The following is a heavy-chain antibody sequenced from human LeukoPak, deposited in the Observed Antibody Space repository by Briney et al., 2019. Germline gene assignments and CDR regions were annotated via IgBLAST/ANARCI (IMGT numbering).Heavy chain of an antibody. CDR3: ARDRVGATLHYYYGMDV. Sequence: SQTLSLTCAISGDSVSSNSAAWNWIRQSPSRGLEWLGRTYYRSKWYNDYAVSVKSRITINPDTSKDQFSLQLNSVTPEDTAVYYCARDRVGATLHYYYGMDVWGQGTTVTVSS. D-gene: IGHD1-26*01. V-gene: IGHV6-1*01. CDR2: TYYRSKWYN. CDR1: GDSVSSNSAA. J-gene: IGHJ6*02.